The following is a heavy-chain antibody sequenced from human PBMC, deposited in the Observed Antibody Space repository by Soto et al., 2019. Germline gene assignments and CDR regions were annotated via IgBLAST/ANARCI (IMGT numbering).Heavy chain of an antibody. V-gene: IGHV1-46*01. CDR2: INPSGGST. CDR3: ARSIPSGSSSWYGY. CDR1: GYTFTSYY. D-gene: IGHD6-13*01. J-gene: IGHJ4*02. Sequence: ASLEVSCKAPGYTFTSYYMHWVRQAPGQGLEWMGIINPSGGSTSYAQKFQGRVTMTRDTSTSTVYMELSSLGSEDTAVYYCARSIPSGSSSWYGYWGQGTLVTVSS.